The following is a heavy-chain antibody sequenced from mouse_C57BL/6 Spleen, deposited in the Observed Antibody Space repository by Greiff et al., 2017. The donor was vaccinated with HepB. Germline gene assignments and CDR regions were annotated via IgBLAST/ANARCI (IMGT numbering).Heavy chain of an antibody. CDR1: GYTFTDYE. D-gene: IGHD3-1*01. CDR2: IDPETGGT. Sequence: QVQLQQSGAELVRPGASVTLSCKASGYTFTDYEMHWVKQTPVHGLEWIGAIDPETGGTAYNQKFKGKAILTADKSSSTAYMELRSLTSEDSAVYYCTRSGWPWFAYWGQGTLVTVSA. J-gene: IGHJ3*01. CDR3: TRSGWPWFAY. V-gene: IGHV1-15*01.